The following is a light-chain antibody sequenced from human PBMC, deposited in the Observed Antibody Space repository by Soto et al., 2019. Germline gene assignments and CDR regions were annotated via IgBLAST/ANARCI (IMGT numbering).Light chain of an antibody. J-gene: IGKJ1*01. CDR2: AAS. Sequence: AIRMTQSPSSFSASTGDRVTITCRASQGISSYLAWYQQEPGKAPKLLIYAASTLQSGVPSRFSGSGSGTDFTLTISSLQPEDFGIYYCQQYENYWTFGQGTKVDIK. CDR3: QQYENYWT. V-gene: IGKV1-8*01. CDR1: QGISSY.